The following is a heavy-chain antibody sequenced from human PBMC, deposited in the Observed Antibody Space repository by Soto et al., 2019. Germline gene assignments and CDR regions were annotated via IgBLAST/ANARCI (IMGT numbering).Heavy chain of an antibody. CDR3: TRVNYYDSSGYYWPWFDP. V-gene: IGHV3-49*03. CDR2: IRNKAYGGTT. D-gene: IGHD3-22*01. CDR1: GFTFGDYA. J-gene: IGHJ5*02. Sequence: GGSLRLSCTASGFTFGDYAMSWFRHAPGKGLEWVGFIRNKAYGGTTEYAASVKGRFTISRDDSKSIAYLQMNSLKTEDTAVYYCTRVNYYDSSGYYWPWFDPWGQGTLVTVSS.